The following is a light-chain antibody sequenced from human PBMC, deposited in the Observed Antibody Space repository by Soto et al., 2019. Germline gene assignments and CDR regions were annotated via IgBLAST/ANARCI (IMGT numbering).Light chain of an antibody. J-gene: IGLJ1*01. CDR3: QSYDSSLSGL. CDR1: SSNIGAGYD. V-gene: IGLV1-40*01. Sequence: QSVLTQPPSVSGAPGQRVTIFCTGSSSNIGAGYDVHWYQQLPGTAPKLLIYGNSNRPSGVPDRFSGSKSGTSASLAINGLQAEDEADCYCQSYDSSLSGLFGTGTKVTVL. CDR2: GNS.